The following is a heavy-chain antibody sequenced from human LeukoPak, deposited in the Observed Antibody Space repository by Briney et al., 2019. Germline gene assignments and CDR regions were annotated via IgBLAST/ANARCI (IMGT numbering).Heavy chain of an antibody. D-gene: IGHD6-6*01. J-gene: IGHJ4*02. CDR2: VKSDGSIT. CDR1: GFTFSSQW. V-gene: IGHV3-74*01. CDR3: ARGGLYGGSSLDS. Sequence: GGSLRLSCAASGFTFSSQWMYWVRQAPGKGLVWVSRVKSDGSITEYADSVKGRLTISRDNAKNTLYLQMNSLRAEDTAVYYCARGGLYGGSSLDSWCQGTLVTVSS.